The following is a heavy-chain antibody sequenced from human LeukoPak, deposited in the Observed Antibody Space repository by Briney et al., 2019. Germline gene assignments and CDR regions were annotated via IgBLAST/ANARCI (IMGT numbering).Heavy chain of an antibody. D-gene: IGHD3-16*02. CDR1: GYTFTSYD. CDR2: MNHNSGNT. Sequence: GASVRLSCKASGYTFTSYDMNWVRQAPGQGLEWMGWMNHNSGNTDSAQSLQGRVTITRDTSKSTAYMELRSLTAEDTAVYYCARGALVRLTSSFAPWGQGTLVTAS. J-gene: IGHJ5*02. V-gene: IGHV1-8*01. CDR3: ARGALVRLTSSFAP.